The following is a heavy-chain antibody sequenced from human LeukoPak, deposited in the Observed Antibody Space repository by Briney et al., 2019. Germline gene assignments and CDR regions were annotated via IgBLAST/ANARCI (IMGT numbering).Heavy chain of an antibody. CDR3: ARDGYGTRYPDAFDI. J-gene: IGHJ3*02. V-gene: IGHV3-48*04. Sequence: PGGSLRLSCEAFGFTFSSYSMNWVRQAPGKGLEWVSYISSSGSTIYYADSVKGRFTISRDNAKNSLYLQMNSLRAEDTAVYYCARDGYGTRYPDAFDIWGQGTMVTVSS. CDR2: ISSSGSTI. D-gene: IGHD1-1*01. CDR1: GFTFSSYS.